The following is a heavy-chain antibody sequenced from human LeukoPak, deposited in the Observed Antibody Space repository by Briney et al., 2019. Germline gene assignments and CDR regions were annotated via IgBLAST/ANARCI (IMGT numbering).Heavy chain of an antibody. J-gene: IGHJ4*02. D-gene: IGHD3-3*01. CDR3: ARDRGYDFWSGYYGFDY. CDR1: GFTFSSYS. CDR2: ISSSSSTI. Sequence: GGSLRLSCAASGFTFSSYSMIWVRQAPGKGLEWVSYISSSSSTIYYADSVKGRFTISRDNAKNSLYLQMNSLRDEDTAVYYCARDRGYDFWSGYYGFDYWGQGTLVTVSS. V-gene: IGHV3-48*02.